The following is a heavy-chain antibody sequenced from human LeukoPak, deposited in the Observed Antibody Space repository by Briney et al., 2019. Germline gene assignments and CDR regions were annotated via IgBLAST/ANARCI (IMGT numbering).Heavy chain of an antibody. V-gene: IGHV1-69-2*01. CDR3: ATVGQYSSSGWFDP. J-gene: IGHJ5*02. Sequence: GASVKVSCKASGYTFTDYYMHWVQQAPGKGLEWMGRVDPEDGETIYAEKFQGRVTITADTSTDTAYMELSSLRSEDTAVYYCATVGQYSSSGWFDPWGQGTLVTVSS. CDR2: VDPEDGET. D-gene: IGHD6-6*01. CDR1: GYTFTDYY.